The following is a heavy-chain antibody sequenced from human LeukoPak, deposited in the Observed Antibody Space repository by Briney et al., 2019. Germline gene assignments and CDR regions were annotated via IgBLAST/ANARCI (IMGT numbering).Heavy chain of an antibody. D-gene: IGHD6-19*01. Sequence: ASVTVSCKASGYTFTNYGISWVRQAPGQGLEWMGWISAYNGNTNYAQKLQGRVTMTTDTSTSTAYMELRSLRSDDTAVYYCARVGGPQGTAVACLSEFFDYWGQGTLVTVSS. CDR3: ARVGGPQGTAVACLSEFFDY. V-gene: IGHV1-18*01. CDR1: GYTFTNYG. J-gene: IGHJ4*02. CDR2: ISAYNGNT.